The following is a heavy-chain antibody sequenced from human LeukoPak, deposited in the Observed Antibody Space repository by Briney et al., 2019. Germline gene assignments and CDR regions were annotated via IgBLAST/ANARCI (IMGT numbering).Heavy chain of an antibody. D-gene: IGHD5-18*01. CDR2: IIPIFGTA. CDR1: GGTFSSYS. V-gene: IGHV1-69*01. Sequence: SVKVSCKASGGTFSSYSISWVRQAPGQGLEWMGGIIPIFGTANYAQKFQGRVTITADASTSTAYMELSSLRSEDTAVYYCARADRDTAMVRFDNWGQGTLVTVSS. J-gene: IGHJ4*02. CDR3: ARADRDTAMVRFDN.